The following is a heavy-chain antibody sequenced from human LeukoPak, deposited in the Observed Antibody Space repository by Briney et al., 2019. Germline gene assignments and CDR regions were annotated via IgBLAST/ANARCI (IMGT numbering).Heavy chain of an antibody. CDR3: ARDHNYAFDN. CDR1: GFSFIDYS. Sequence: GSLRLSCPASGFSFIDYSINWVRQAPGKGLEWISYIGISSGNTKYADSVKGRFTMSRDYAKNSLYLQMNSLRVEDTAVYFCARDHNYAFDNWGQGTLVTVSS. CDR2: IGISSGNT. J-gene: IGHJ4*02. V-gene: IGHV3-11*06. D-gene: IGHD1-1*01.